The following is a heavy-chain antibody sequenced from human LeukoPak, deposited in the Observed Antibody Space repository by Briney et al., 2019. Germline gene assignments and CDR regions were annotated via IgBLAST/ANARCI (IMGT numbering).Heavy chain of an antibody. J-gene: IGHJ4*02. CDR2: IYYSGST. D-gene: IGHD6-19*01. Sequence: SGTLSLTCTVSGGSISSDSYYWDWLRQPPGKGLEWMGSIYYSGSTYSNPSLKSRVSISVDPSKNQFSLRLNSVTAADTAVYYCARRGSGWYYFDYWGQGTLVTVSS. V-gene: IGHV4-39*01. CDR3: ARRGSGWYYFDY. CDR1: GGSISSDSYY.